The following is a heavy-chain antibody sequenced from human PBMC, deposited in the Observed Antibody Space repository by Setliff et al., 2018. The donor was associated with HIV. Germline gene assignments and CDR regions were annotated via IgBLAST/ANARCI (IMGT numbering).Heavy chain of an antibody. CDR1: GASIRTYY. V-gene: IGHV4-59*01. J-gene: IGHJ6*03. CDR3: ARQNKDFADKPYYMDV. CDR2: AYHSGST. Sequence: SETLSLTCTVSGASIRTYYWGWIRQPPGKGLEWVGHAYHSGSTNYNPSLKSRVTISIDTSKNQFSLKLNSVTAADTAVYYCARQNKDFADKPYYMDVWGKGTTVTVSS.